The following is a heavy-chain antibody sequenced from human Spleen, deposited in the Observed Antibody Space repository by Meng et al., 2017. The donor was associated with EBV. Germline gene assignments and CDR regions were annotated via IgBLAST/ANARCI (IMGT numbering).Heavy chain of an antibody. CDR3: ARDRAVGSTLFSFDQ. J-gene: IGHJ4*02. Sequence: QGHLVQSGAEVKKPGASMQVSCKASGYTFTGYYIHWVRQAPGQGLEWMGRIIPNSGGTNYAQNFQGRVTMTRDTSISTAYMELNSLTSDDTAVYYCARDRAVGSTLFSFDQWGQGTLVTVSS. CDR2: IIPNSGGT. V-gene: IGHV1-2*06. CDR1: GYTFTGYY. D-gene: IGHD1-26*01.